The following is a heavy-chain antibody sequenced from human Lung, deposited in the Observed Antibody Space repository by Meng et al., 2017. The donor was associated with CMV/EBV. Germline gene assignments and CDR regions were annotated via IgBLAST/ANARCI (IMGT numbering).Heavy chain of an antibody. CDR3: ARFTIFGVVMDGMDV. J-gene: IGHJ6*02. CDR1: GGSISSYY. D-gene: IGHD3-3*01. Sequence: GALRLSCTVSGGSISSYYWSWLRQPPGKGLEWIGYIYYSGSTNYNPSLKSRVTISVDTSKNQFSLKLSSVTAADTAVYYCARFTIFGVVMDGMDVWGQGTTVTVSS. CDR2: IYYSGST. V-gene: IGHV4-59*01.